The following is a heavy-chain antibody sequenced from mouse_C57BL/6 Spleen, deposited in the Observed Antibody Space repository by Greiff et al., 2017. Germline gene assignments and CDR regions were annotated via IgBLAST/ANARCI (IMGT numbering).Heavy chain of an antibody. V-gene: IGHV5-17*01. Sequence: DVMLVESGGGLVKPGGSLKLSCAASGFTFSDYGMHWVRQAPEKGLEWVAYISSGSSTIYYADTVKGRFTISRDNAKNTLFLQMTSLRSEDTAMYYCARGDDYDEDYYAMDYWGQGTSVTVSS. CDR3: ARGDDYDEDYYAMDY. CDR1: GFTFSDYG. J-gene: IGHJ4*01. D-gene: IGHD2-4*01. CDR2: ISSGSSTI.